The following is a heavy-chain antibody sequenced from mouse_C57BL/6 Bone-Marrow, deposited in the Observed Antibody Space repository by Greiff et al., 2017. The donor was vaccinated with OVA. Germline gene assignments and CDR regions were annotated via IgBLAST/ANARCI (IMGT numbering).Heavy chain of an antibody. J-gene: IGHJ2*01. V-gene: IGHV1-55*01. CDR2: LYPGSGST. CDR3: ARCEVYYDYDGY. D-gene: IGHD2-4*01. Sequence: VQLQQPGAELVKPGASVKMSCKASGYTFTSYWITWVKQRPGQGLEWIGDLYPGSGSTNYNEKFKSKATLTVDTSSSTAYMQLSSLTSEDSAVYDCARCEVYYDYDGYWGQGTTLTVSS. CDR1: GYTFTSYW.